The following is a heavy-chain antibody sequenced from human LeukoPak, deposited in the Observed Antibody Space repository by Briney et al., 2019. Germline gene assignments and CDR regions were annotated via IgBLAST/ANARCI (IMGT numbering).Heavy chain of an antibody. J-gene: IGHJ4*02. V-gene: IGHV4-39*01. CDR2: ISYGGTT. Sequence: SETLSLTCTVSGGSISSNNYYWGWIRQPPGKGLEWIGSISYGGTTYYNPSLESRVTISVDTSKNQFSLNLSSVTAADTAVYYCGRGPGGAIEYWGQGTLVTVSS. CDR1: GGSISSNNYY. D-gene: IGHD2-2*02. CDR3: GRGPGGAIEY.